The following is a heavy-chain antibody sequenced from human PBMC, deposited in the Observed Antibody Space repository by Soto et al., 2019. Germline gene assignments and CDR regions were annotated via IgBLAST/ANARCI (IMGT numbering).Heavy chain of an antibody. D-gene: IGHD3-9*01. J-gene: IGHJ6*02. CDR3: ARGRVEYDILTGYTSDYYYGMDV. CDR2: MNPNSGNT. CDR1: GYTFTSYD. Sequence: ASVKVSCKASGYTFTSYDINWVRQATGQGLEWMGWMNPNSGNTGYAQKFQGRVTMTRNTSISTAYMELSSLRSEDTAVYYCARGRVEYDILTGYTSDYYYGMDVWGQGTTVTVSS. V-gene: IGHV1-8*01.